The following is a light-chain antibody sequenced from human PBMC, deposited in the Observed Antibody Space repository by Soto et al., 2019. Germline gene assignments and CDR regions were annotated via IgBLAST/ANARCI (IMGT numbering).Light chain of an antibody. Sequence: EIVLTQSPGTLSLSPGERATLSCRASQSVRSSYLAWYQQKPGQAPRLLIYGASSRATGIPDRFSGGGSGTDFTLSISRLEPEDFAVYYCQQYGSSGWTFGQGTKVDIK. V-gene: IGKV3-20*01. CDR3: QQYGSSGWT. J-gene: IGKJ1*01. CDR2: GAS. CDR1: QSVRSSY.